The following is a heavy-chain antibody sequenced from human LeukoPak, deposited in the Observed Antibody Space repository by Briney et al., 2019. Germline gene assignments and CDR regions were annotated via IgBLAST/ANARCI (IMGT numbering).Heavy chain of an antibody. Sequence: GGSLRLSCAASGFTFSSYSMNWVRQAPGKGLEWVSSISSSSRYIYYADSVKGRFTISRDNAKNSLYLQMNTLRVEDTAVYDCARDLTTVTTAYFHYWGQGTLVTVSS. D-gene: IGHD4-17*01. J-gene: IGHJ1*01. CDR3: ARDLTTVTTAYFHY. V-gene: IGHV3-21*01. CDR1: GFTFSSYS. CDR2: ISSSSRYI.